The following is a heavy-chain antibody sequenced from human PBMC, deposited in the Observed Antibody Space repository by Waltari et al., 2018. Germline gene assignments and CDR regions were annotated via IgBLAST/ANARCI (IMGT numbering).Heavy chain of an antibody. CDR1: GFNFSNYA. CDR2: IGGTGDYT. J-gene: IGHJ4*02. Sequence: EVQLLESGGDLEQPGGSLRISCVGSGFNFSNYAMNWVRQAPGKGLEWGSTIGGTGDYTYYADSVKGRVTISRDNSKNTVFLHMNNLRVEDTAIYFCAKDQAEWLVLDGYFDSWGQGTPVTVSS. V-gene: IGHV3-23*01. D-gene: IGHD6-19*01. CDR3: AKDQAEWLVLDGYFDS.